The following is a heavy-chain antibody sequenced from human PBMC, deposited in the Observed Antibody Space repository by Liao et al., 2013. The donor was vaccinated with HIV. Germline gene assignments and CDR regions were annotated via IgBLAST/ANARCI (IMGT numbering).Heavy chain of an antibody. V-gene: IGHV4-39*07. Sequence: QLQLQESGPGLVKPSETLSLTCTVSGGSISSNSYYWGWICQPPGKGLEWIGSIYYSGSTYYNPSLKSRVTISVDTFKNQFFLKLDSVTAADTAVYYCARGLDYGDYVEWFDPWGQGTLVTVSS. J-gene: IGHJ5*02. CDR2: IYYSGST. CDR3: ARGLDYGDYVEWFDP. CDR1: GGSISSNSYY. D-gene: IGHD4-17*01.